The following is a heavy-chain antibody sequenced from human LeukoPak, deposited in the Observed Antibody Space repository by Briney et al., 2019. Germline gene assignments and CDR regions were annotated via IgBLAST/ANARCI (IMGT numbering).Heavy chain of an antibody. CDR2: IGTAGDT. CDR1: GFTFSSYD. V-gene: IGHV3-13*01. Sequence: GGSLRLSCAASGFTFSSYDMHWVRQATGKGLEWVSAIGTAGDTYYPGSVKGRFTISRENAKNSLYLQMNSLRAEDTAVYYCARARPTGIGVGGKVVGYYYGFDVWGQGTTVTVSS. D-gene: IGHD6-19*01. J-gene: IGHJ6*02. CDR3: ARARPTGIGVGGKVVGYYYGFDV.